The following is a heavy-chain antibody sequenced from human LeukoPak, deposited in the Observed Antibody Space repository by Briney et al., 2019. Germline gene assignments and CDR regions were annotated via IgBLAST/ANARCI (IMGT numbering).Heavy chain of an antibody. CDR1: GYTFTSYY. J-gene: IGHJ4*02. CDR2: INPSGGST. Sequence: GASVKVSCKASGYTFTSYYMHWVRQAPGQGLEWMGIINPSGGSTSYAQKFQGRVTMTRDTSTSTVYMELSSLRSEDTAVYCCARGGRQWLVGWTFDYWGQGTLVTVSS. V-gene: IGHV1-46*01. D-gene: IGHD6-19*01. CDR3: ARGGRQWLVGWTFDY.